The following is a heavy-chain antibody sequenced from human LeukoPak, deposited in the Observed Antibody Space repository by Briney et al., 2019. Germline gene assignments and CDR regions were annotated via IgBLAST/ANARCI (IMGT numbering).Heavy chain of an antibody. J-gene: IGHJ5*02. CDR1: GGSISSYY. D-gene: IGHD3-10*01. V-gene: IGHV4-59*01. Sequence: SETLSLTCTVSGGSISSYYWCWIRQPPGKGLEWIGYIYYSGSTNYNPSLKSRVTISVDTSKNQFSLKLSSVTAADTAVYYCARTTMVRGVIIRNWFDPWGQGTLVTVSS. CDR3: ARTTMVRGVIIRNWFDP. CDR2: IYYSGST.